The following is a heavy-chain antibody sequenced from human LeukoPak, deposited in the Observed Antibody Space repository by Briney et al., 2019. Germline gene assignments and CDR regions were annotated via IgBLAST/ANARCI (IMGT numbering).Heavy chain of an antibody. D-gene: IGHD3-22*01. J-gene: IGHJ3*02. V-gene: IGHV4-59*01. CDR2: NYWSGST. CDR1: GGSISSNY. CDR3: ARVYDSSGYDAFDI. Sequence: SETLSLTCTVSGGSISSNYWSWIRQPPGKGLEWIGNNYWSGSTNYNPSLRSRVTISLDTSKNQFSLKLSSVTAADTAVYYCARVYDSSGYDAFDIWGQGTMVTVSS.